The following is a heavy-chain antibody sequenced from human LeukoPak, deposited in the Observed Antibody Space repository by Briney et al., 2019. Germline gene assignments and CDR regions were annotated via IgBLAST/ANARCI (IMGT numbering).Heavy chain of an antibody. Sequence: GGSLRLSCTTSGFTFYSYAMTWVRQAPGKGLEWVSTITNSGGSTYYADSVKGRFTISRDNSKNTLYLQMNSLRAEDTAVYYCAKMGNGSGVNQGMDVWGQGTTVTVSS. CDR2: ITNSGGST. D-gene: IGHD3-10*01. J-gene: IGHJ6*02. CDR3: AKMGNGSGVNQGMDV. CDR1: GFTFYSYA. V-gene: IGHV3-23*01.